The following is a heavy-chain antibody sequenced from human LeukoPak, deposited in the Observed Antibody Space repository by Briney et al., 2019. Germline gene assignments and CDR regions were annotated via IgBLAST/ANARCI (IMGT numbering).Heavy chain of an antibody. V-gene: IGHV3-11*06. CDR1: GFTFADFY. D-gene: IGHD3-10*01. Sequence: GGSLRLSCAASGFTFADFYMSWIRQAPGKGLEWLSDISRSSTDTNYADSVKGRFTISRDNAKNSLFLQLNSLRAEDTAVYYCARKTYYYDSGSYSKSYYFDYWGQGTLVTVSS. J-gene: IGHJ4*02. CDR2: ISRSSTDT. CDR3: ARKTYYYDSGSYSKSYYFDY.